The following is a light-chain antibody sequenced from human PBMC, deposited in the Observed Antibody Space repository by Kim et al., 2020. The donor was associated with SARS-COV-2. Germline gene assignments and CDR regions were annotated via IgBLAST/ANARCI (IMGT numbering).Light chain of an antibody. CDR2: TNN. Sequence: GQGVTISCSGSTSNIGSNPVTWYQQLPGTAPKLLIHTNNDRPSGVPDRFSGSKSGTSASLAISGLQSEDEADYSCAAWDDSLNTYVFGTGTKVTVL. CDR1: TSNIGSNP. CDR3: AAWDDSLNTYV. V-gene: IGLV1-44*01. J-gene: IGLJ1*01.